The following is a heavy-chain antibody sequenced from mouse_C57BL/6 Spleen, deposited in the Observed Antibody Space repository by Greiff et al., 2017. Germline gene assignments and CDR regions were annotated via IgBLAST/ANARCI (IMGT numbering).Heavy chain of an antibody. D-gene: IGHD1-1*01. J-gene: IGHJ2*01. CDR1: GFTFSSYT. V-gene: IGHV5-9*01. CDR2: ISGGGGNT. Sequence: DVMLVESGGGLVKPGGSLKLSCAASGFTFSSYTMSWVRQTPEKRLEWVATISGGGGNTYYPDSVKGRFTISRDNAKNTLYLQMSSLRSEDTALYYCARHSSSYDYFDYWGQGTTLTVSS. CDR3: ARHSSSYDYFDY.